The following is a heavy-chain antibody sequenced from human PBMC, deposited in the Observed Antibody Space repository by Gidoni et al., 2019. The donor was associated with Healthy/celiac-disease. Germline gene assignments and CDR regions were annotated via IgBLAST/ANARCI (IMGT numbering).Heavy chain of an antibody. CDR1: GFPFSSYA. D-gene: IGHD3-3*01. J-gene: IGHJ5*02. V-gene: IGHV3-64D*06. CDR2: ISSNGGST. Sequence: EVQLVESGGGLVQPGGSLRLSCSASGFPFSSYAMHWVRQAPGKGLEYVSAISSNGGSTYYADSVKGRFTISRDNSKNTLYLQMSSLRAEDTAVYYCVKDGPSFGVVSGNWFDPWGQGTLVTVSS. CDR3: VKDGPSFGVVSGNWFDP.